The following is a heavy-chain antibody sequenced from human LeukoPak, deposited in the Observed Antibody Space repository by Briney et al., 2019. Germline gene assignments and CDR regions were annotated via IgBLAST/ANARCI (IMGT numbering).Heavy chain of an antibody. Sequence: GGSLRLSCAASGFTFRSYNLNWVRQAPGKGLEWVSSISSSSSYIYYADSVKGRFTISRDNAKNSLYLQMNSLRAEDTAVYYCAELGITMIGGVWGKGTTVTISS. D-gene: IGHD3-10*02. V-gene: IGHV3-21*01. CDR1: GFTFRSYN. CDR3: AELGITMIGGV. J-gene: IGHJ6*04. CDR2: ISSSSSYI.